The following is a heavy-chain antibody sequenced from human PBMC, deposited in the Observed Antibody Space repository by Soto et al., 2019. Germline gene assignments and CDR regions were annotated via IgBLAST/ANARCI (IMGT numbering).Heavy chain of an antibody. J-gene: IGHJ4*02. CDR1: ENTLTELT. CDR3: ADDRKIVGTIGAFDF. D-gene: IGHD1-26*01. V-gene: IGHV1-24*01. Sequence: QVQLVQSGAEVRKPGASVRVSCKVPENTLTELTIDWLRQAPGKGLEWMGHSAPEQGEPVYPQKFKGRVSMTEDPSTDTAYMELTSLRFEDTAVYFCADDRKIVGTIGAFDFWGQGTLVTVSS. CDR2: SAPEQGEP.